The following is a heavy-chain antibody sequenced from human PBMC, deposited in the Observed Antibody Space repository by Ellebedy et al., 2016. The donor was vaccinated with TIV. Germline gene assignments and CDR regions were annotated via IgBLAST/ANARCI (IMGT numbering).Heavy chain of an antibody. D-gene: IGHD3-10*01. CDR1: GFTFDDYA. Sequence: GESLKISCAASGFTFDDYAMHWVRQAPGKGLEWVSGISWSSGSIGSADSVKGRFTISRDNAKNSLYLQMNSLRAEDTAVYYCAKGTGSGSYYSPFDPWGQGTLVTVSS. J-gene: IGHJ5*02. V-gene: IGHV3-9*01. CDR3: AKGTGSGSYYSPFDP. CDR2: ISWSSGSI.